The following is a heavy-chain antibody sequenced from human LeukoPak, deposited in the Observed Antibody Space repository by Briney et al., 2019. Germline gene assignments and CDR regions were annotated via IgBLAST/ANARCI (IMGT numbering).Heavy chain of an antibody. CDR1: GDTFASYY. Sequence: ASVKVSCKASGDTFASYYMHWVRQAPGQGLEWMGIINPSGGSTSYAQKFQGRVTMTRDTSTSTVYMELSSLRSEDTAVYYCARDSSSRTFDPWGQGTLVTVSS. CDR2: INPSGGST. CDR3: ARDSSSRTFDP. J-gene: IGHJ5*02. D-gene: IGHD6-13*01. V-gene: IGHV1-46*01.